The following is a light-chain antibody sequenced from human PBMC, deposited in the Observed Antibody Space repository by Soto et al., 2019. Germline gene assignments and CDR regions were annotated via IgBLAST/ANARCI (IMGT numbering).Light chain of an antibody. CDR1: SSDVGGYNY. CDR2: DVS. CDR3: CSYAGSYTYG. Sequence: SVLTQPRSVSGSPGQSVTISCTGTSSDVGGYNYVSWYQQHPGKAPKLMIYDVSKRPSGVPDRFSGSKSGNTASLTISGLQAEDEADYYRCSYAGSYTYGFGTGTKVTVL. J-gene: IGLJ1*01. V-gene: IGLV2-11*01.